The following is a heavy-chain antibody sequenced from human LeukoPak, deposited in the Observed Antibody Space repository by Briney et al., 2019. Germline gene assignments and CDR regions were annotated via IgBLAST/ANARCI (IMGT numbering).Heavy chain of an antibody. D-gene: IGHD3-22*01. J-gene: IGHJ4*02. CDR2: IIPIFGTA. Sequence: AASVKVSCKASGGTFSSYAISWVRQAPGQGLEWMGRIIPIFGTANYAQKFQGGVTITTDESTSTAYMELSSLRSEDTAVYYCASEKKDSSGSLAYYFDYWGQGTLVTVSS. CDR3: ASEKKDSSGSLAYYFDY. V-gene: IGHV1-69*05. CDR1: GGTFSSYA.